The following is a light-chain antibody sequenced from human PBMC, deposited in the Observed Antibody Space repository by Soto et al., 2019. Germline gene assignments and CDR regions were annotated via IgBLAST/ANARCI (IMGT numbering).Light chain of an antibody. J-gene: IGLJ1*01. V-gene: IGLV2-14*01. CDR2: DVS. CDR3: SSYTSSSPRV. CDR1: SSDVGGYNY. Sequence: LTQPASVSGSPGQSITISCTGTSSDVGGYNYVSWYQQHPGKAPKLMIYDVSNRPSGVSNRFSGSNSGNTASLTISGLQAEDEADYYCSSYTSSSPRVFGTGTKVTVL.